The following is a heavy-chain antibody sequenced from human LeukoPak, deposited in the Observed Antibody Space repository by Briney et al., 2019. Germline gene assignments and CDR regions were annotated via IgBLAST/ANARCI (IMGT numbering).Heavy chain of an antibody. CDR3: ARGKGLSSSWYFDY. D-gene: IGHD6-13*01. CDR2: IGTAGDT. CDR1: GFTFSSYD. Sequence: WGSLRLSCAASGFTFSSYDMLWVRHVTGKGLEWVSAIGTAGDTYYPGSVKGRFTISRQNAKNSLYLQMNSLRAGDTAVYYCARGKGLSSSWYFDYWGQGTLVTVSS. V-gene: IGHV3-13*01. J-gene: IGHJ4*02.